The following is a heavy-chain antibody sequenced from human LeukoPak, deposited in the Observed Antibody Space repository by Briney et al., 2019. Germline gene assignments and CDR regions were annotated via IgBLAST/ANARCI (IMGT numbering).Heavy chain of an antibody. D-gene: IGHD2-15*01. CDR3: ARHDLRGGAFDI. V-gene: IGHV4-39*01. Sequence: PSETLSLTCTVSGGSISSSSYYWGWIRQPPGKGLEWIGSIYYSGSTYYNPSLKSRVTISVDTSKSQFSLKLSSVTVADTAVYYCARHDLRGGAFDIWGQGTTVTVSS. J-gene: IGHJ3*02. CDR2: IYYSGST. CDR1: GGSISSSSYY.